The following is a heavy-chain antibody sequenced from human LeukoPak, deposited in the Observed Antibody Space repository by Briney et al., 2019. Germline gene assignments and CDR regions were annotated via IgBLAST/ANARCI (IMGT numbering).Heavy chain of an antibody. J-gene: IGHJ3*02. CDR1: GGTFSSYA. CDR3: ARDSYDFNDAFDI. CDR2: IIPIFGTA. Sequence: ASVKVSCKASGGTFSSYAISWVRQAPGQGLEWMGGIIPIFGTANYAQKFQGRVTITADESTSTAYMELSSLRSEDTAVYYCARDSYDFNDAFDIWGQGTMVTVSS. V-gene: IGHV1-69*13. D-gene: IGHD3-3*01.